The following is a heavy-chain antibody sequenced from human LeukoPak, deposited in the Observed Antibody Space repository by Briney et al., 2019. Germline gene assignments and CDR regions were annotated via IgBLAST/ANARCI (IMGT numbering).Heavy chain of an antibody. CDR3: ARDLMFNY. CDR2: INPNNGGT. Sequence: ASVKVSCKAFGYTFTGSYIYWVRQAPGQGLEWMGWINPNNGGTSYSQKFQGRVTMTRDTSISTAYMELNRLTSDDTAVYYCARDLMFNYWGQGTLVTVSS. V-gene: IGHV1-2*02. CDR1: GYTFTGSY. J-gene: IGHJ4*02.